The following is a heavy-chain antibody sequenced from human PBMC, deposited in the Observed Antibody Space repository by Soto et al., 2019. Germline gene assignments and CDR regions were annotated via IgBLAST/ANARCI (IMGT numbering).Heavy chain of an antibody. CDR2: MSYDGSNK. CDR1: GFTFSSYA. J-gene: IGHJ4*02. D-gene: IGHD3-16*01. V-gene: IGHV3-30-3*01. CDR3: ARDGGGY. Sequence: QVQLVESGGGVVQPGRSLRLSCAASGFTFSSYAMHWVRRAPGKGLEWMAVMSYDGSNKYYADSVKGRFTISRDNSKNTLYLQMNSLRPEDTTLYYCARDGGGYWGQGTLVIVSS.